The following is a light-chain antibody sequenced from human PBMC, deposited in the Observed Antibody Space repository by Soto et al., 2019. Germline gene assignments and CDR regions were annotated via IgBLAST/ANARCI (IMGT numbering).Light chain of an antibody. CDR3: QQYGSSPSIT. Sequence: EIVMTQSPATLSVSPGERATLSCRASLNVGSKLAWYMQKPGQSPRLLIYGASSRATGIPDRFSGSGSGTDFTLTISRLEPEDFAVYYCQQYGSSPSITFGQGTRLEI. CDR2: GAS. J-gene: IGKJ5*01. V-gene: IGKV3-20*01. CDR1: LNVGSK.